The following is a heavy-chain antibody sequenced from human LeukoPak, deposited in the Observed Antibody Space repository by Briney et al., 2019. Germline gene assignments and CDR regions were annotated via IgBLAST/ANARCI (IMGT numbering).Heavy chain of an antibody. CDR1: GYTFTSYD. CDR2: MNPNSGNT. V-gene: IGHV1-8*01. CDR3: ARAYSSGLIDY. J-gene: IGHJ4*02. D-gene: IGHD6-19*01. Sequence: VASVKVSCKASGYTFTSYDINWVRQAPGKGLEWMGWMNPNSGNTGYAQRFQGRVTMTRNTSISTAYMELSSLRSEDTAVYYCARAYSSGLIDYWGQGTLVTVSS.